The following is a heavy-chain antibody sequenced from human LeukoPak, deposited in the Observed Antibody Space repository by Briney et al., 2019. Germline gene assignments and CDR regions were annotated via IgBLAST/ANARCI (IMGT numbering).Heavy chain of an antibody. CDR3: ARCGYSYGDYYYYYYYVDV. V-gene: IGHV1-8*01. Sequence: SVTVSCKDSRYTFSSYYINWVRQATGQGREWMGWMNANMGKTGYAQKFHGRVTRTSNTSIITAPMEMSSLRSENTALYYCARCGYSYGDYYYYYYYVDVWGKGATVTVSS. CDR1: RYTFSSYY. D-gene: IGHD5-18*01. J-gene: IGHJ6*03. CDR2: MNANMGKT.